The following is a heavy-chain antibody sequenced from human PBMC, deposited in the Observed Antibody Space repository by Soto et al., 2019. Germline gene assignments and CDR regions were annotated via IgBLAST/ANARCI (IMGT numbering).Heavy chain of an antibody. Sequence: PGGSLRLSCAASGFTFSSYWMHWVRQAPGKGLVWVSRINSDGSSTSYADSVKGRFTISRDNAKNTLYLQMNSLRAEDTAVYYCASIPGYSSGWYPFDYWGQGTLVTVSS. J-gene: IGHJ4*02. V-gene: IGHV3-74*01. CDR3: ASIPGYSSGWYPFDY. D-gene: IGHD6-19*01. CDR1: GFTFSSYW. CDR2: INSDGSST.